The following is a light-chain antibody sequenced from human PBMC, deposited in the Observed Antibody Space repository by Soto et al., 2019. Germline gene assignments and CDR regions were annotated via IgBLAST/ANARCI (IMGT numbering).Light chain of an antibody. CDR3: SSYTSSSTPYV. CDR1: SSDVGGYNY. J-gene: IGLJ1*01. CDR2: DVT. Sequence: QSVLTQPASVSGSPGQSITISCTGTSSDVGGYNYVSWYQQHPVKAPKLMIYDVTNRPSGVSDRFSGSKSGNTASLTISGLRAEDEADYYCSSYTSSSTPYVFGTGTKAPS. V-gene: IGLV2-14*01.